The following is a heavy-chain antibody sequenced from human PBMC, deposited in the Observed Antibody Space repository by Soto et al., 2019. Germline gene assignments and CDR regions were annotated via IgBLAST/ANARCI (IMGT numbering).Heavy chain of an antibody. CDR3: ARAMDAVMASKDTWFDP. J-gene: IGHJ5*02. Sequence: QVQLVESGGGVVQPGRSLRLSCAASGFTFRSYHMHWVRQAPGKGLEWVASISYDENNKYYTDSVKGRFTISRDNSKNTLYLQMNSWRDEDTAVYYCARAMDAVMASKDTWFDPWGQGTLVTVSS. CDR2: ISYDENNK. D-gene: IGHD5-18*01. V-gene: IGHV3-30-3*01. CDR1: GFTFRSYH.